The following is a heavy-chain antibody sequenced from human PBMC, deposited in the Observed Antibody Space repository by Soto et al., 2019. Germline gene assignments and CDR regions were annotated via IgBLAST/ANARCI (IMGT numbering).Heavy chain of an antibody. V-gene: IGHV3-30*02. CDR3: ARDGVGATTFFGYFDY. Sequence: GGSLRLSCAASGFTFSGYGMHWVRQAPGKGLEWVAITRHDGSNTYYADSVRGRFTISRDNSKKTLYLQMDSLRAEDTAVYYCARDGVGATTFFGYFDYWGQGTLVTVS. CDR1: GFTFSGYG. J-gene: IGHJ4*02. CDR2: TRHDGSNT. D-gene: IGHD1-26*01.